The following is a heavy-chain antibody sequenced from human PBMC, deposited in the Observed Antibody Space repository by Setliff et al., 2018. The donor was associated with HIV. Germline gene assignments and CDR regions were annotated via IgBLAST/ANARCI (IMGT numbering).Heavy chain of an antibody. CDR3: ARFRLYHYSNKVDY. J-gene: IGHJ4*02. D-gene: IGHD4-4*01. Sequence: GGSLRLSCAASGFTFDDYTMHWVRQAPGKGLEWVANVKQDGSDKYYVDSVKGRFTISRDNAKNSLYLQMNSLRAEDTAVYYCARFRLYHYSNKVDYWGQGTLVTVSS. CDR2: VKQDGSDK. V-gene: IGHV3-7*01. CDR1: GFTFDDYT.